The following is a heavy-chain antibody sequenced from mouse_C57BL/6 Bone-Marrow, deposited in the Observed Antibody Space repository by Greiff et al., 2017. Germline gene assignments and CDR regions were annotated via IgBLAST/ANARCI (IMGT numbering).Heavy chain of an antibody. Sequence: QVQLQQSGPGLVQPSQSLSITCTVSGFSLTSYGVHWVRQSPGKGLEWLGVIWRGGNTDYNAAFMSRLSFTTDNSKRQVFCKMNSLRADDTAIYYCAKNGARDCSSGGYYLDVWGTGTSVTVSS. J-gene: IGHJ1*03. V-gene: IGHV2-5*01. CDR1: GFSLTSYG. CDR3: AKNGARDCSSGGYYLDV. D-gene: IGHD1-1*01. CDR2: IWRGGNT.